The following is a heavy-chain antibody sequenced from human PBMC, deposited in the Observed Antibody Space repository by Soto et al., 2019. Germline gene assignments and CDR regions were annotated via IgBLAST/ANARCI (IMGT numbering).Heavy chain of an antibody. Sequence: PGGSLRLSCAASGFTFSSYWMSWVRQAPGKGLEWVANIKQDGSEKYYVDSVKGRFTISRDNAKNSLYLQMNSLRAEDTAVYYCARDQPKTPNNWFDPWGQGTLVTVSS. CDR2: IKQDGSEK. CDR1: GFTFSSYW. D-gene: IGHD2-8*01. J-gene: IGHJ5*02. CDR3: ARDQPKTPNNWFDP. V-gene: IGHV3-7*01.